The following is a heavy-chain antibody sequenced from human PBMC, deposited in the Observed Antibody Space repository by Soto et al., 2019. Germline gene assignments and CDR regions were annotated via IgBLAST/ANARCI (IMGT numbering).Heavy chain of an antibody. J-gene: IGHJ4*02. V-gene: IGHV3-23*01. D-gene: IGHD6-19*01. CDR2: ISGSGGST. CDR1: GFTFSSYT. CDR3: AKARGDSSGRRAFEY. Sequence: QLLESGGGLVQPGGSLRLSCTASGFTFSSYTMSWVRQAPGKVLEWVSGISGSGGSTYYADSVKGRFTISRDNSKNTLYLQMSSLRAEDTAVYYCAKARGDSSGRRAFEYWGQGTLVTVSS.